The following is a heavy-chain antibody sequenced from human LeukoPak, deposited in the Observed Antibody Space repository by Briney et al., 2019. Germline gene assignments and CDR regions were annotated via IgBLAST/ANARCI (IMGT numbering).Heavy chain of an antibody. CDR2: IYYRGST. CDR3: ASSTASTGYCSSTSCYLEWGY. CDR1: GGSISSSSYY. D-gene: IGHD2-2*01. J-gene: IGHJ4*02. V-gene: IGHV4-39*01. Sequence: SETLSLTCTVSGGSISSSSYYWGWIRQPPGKGLEWIGSIYYRGSTYYNPSLRSRVTISVDTSKNQFSLKLSSVTAADTAVYYCASSTASTGYCSSTSCYLEWGYWGQGTLVTVSS.